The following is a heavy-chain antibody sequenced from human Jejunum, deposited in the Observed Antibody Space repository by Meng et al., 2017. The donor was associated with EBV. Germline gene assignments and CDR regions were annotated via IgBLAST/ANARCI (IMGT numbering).Heavy chain of an antibody. CDR3: ARRTGDYVVGY. D-gene: IGHD2-8*02. J-gene: IGHJ4*02. CDR1: GGSFSGYY. V-gene: IGHV4-34*02. Sequence: QVQRQEGGAGLLRPTQTLSLTCAVYGGSFSGYYWSWVRQPPGRGLEYIGEVHFGGITNYTPSLKSRVTMSVDASKNQFSLRLTSVTAADTAVYYCARRTGDYVVGYWGQGTLVTVSS. CDR2: VHFGGIT.